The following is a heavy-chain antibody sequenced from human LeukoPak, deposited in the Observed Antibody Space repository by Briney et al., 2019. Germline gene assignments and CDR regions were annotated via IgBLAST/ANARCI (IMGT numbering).Heavy chain of an antibody. CDR3: ARDKKDYCDSSGYYYFAFDI. CDR1: RGSIISYY. Sequence: SETLSLTCTVSRGSIISYYWSWIRQPPGKGLEWIGYIYYSGSTNYNPSLKSRVTISVDTSKNQFSLKLSSVTATDTAVYYCARDKKDYCDSSGYYYFAFDIWGQGTMVNVSS. J-gene: IGHJ3*02. V-gene: IGHV4-59*01. CDR2: IYYSGST. D-gene: IGHD3-22*01.